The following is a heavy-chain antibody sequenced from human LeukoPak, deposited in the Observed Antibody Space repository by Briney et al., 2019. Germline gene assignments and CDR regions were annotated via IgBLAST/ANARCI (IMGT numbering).Heavy chain of an antibody. CDR1: GFTFSSYG. Sequence: GRSLRLSCAASGFTFSSYGMHWVRQAPGKGLEWVAVIWYDGSNKYYADSVKGRFTISRDNSKNTLYLQMNSLRAEDTAVNYCVRGGESTWSWGQGTLVTVSS. J-gene: IGHJ5*02. CDR2: IWYDGSNK. CDR3: VRGGESTWS. D-gene: IGHD2-15*01. V-gene: IGHV3-33*01.